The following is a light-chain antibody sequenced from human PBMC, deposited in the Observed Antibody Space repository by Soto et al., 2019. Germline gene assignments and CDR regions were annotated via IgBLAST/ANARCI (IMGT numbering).Light chain of an antibody. CDR3: QHRMNWPLT. J-gene: IGKJ5*01. Sequence: EIVLKQSPATLYLSPGDRATLSCGASQSVSSYLAWYQQRPGQAPRLLIYDASNRATGIPARFSGSGSETDFTLTISSLEPEDFAVYYCQHRMNWPLTFGQGTRPEI. V-gene: IGKV3-11*01. CDR1: QSVSSY. CDR2: DAS.